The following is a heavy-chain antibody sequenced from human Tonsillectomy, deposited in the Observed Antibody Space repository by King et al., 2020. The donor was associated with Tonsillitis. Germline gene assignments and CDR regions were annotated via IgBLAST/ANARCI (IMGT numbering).Heavy chain of an antibody. CDR3: AKDVGSGWYIFDY. CDR2: ISGDGSST. D-gene: IGHD6-19*01. Sequence: MHWVRQAPGKGLEWVSLISGDGSSTDYADSVKGRFTISRDNSKNSLYLQMNSLRTEDTALYYCAKDVGSGWYIFDYWGQGNLVTVSS. V-gene: IGHV3-43*02. J-gene: IGHJ4*02.